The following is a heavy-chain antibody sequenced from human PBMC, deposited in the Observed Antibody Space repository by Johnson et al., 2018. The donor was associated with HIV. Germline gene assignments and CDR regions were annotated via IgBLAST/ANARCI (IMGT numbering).Heavy chain of an antibody. D-gene: IGHD1-26*01. CDR1: GFTFSSYD. J-gene: IGHJ3*01. Sequence: VQLVESGGGLVQPGGSLRLSCEASGFTFSSYDMHWVRQATGKGLEWVSSIGTAGDTYYPGSVKGRFTISRENARNSLYLQLNSLRAGDSALYYCARGSYDGDAFDLWGQGTMVTVSS. V-gene: IGHV3-13*01. CDR2: IGTAGDT. CDR3: ARGSYDGDAFDL.